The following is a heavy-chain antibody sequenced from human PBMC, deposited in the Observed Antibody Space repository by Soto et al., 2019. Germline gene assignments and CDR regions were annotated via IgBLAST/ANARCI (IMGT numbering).Heavy chain of an antibody. CDR3: ASSLLTPFDY. J-gene: IGHJ4*02. V-gene: IGHV3-21*01. D-gene: IGHD7-27*01. Sequence: GGSLRLSCAASGFTFSSYIMNWVRQAPGKGLERVSSISSSSSYIYYADSVKGRFTISRDNAKNTLYLQMNSLRAEDTAVYYSASSLLTPFDYWGQGTLVTVSS. CDR1: GFTFSSYI. CDR2: ISSSSSYI.